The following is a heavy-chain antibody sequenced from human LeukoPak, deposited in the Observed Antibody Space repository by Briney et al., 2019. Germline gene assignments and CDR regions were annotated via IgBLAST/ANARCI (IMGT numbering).Heavy chain of an antibody. J-gene: IGHJ4*02. CDR3: ARLRFDFWSGYTHPYFDY. Sequence: SETLSLTCTVSGGSISSSSYSWGWIRQPPGKGLEWIGGIYYSGTTYYNPSLKSRVTISVDTSKIQFSLKLSSVAATDTAVYFCARLRFDFWSGYTHPYFDYWGQGTLVTVSS. V-gene: IGHV4-39*01. CDR2: IYYSGTT. CDR1: GGSISSSSYS. D-gene: IGHD3-3*01.